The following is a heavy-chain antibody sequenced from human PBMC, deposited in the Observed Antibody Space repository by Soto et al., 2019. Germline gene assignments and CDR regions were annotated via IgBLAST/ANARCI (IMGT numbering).Heavy chain of an antibody. D-gene: IGHD2-21*02. Sequence: QLQLQESGSRLVKPSQTLSLTCAVSGGSISRAGYSWSWIRQSPGKGLEWIGYIYNSGSTFYNPSLKSGLTISVDRSKNQLSLQLNSVTAADTAVYHCASSRVVTTYFDYWGQGTLVPVSS. CDR3: ASSRVVTTYFDY. CDR2: IYNSGST. J-gene: IGHJ4*02. CDR1: GGSISRAGYS. V-gene: IGHV4-30-2*06.